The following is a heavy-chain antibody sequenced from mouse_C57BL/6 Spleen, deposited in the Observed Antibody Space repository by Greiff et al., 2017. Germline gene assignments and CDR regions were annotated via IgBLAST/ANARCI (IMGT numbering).Heavy chain of an antibody. CDR2: ISSGGSYT. Sequence: EVKVVESGGDLVKPGGSLKLSCAASGFTFSSYGMSWVRQTPDKRLEWVATISSGGSYTYYPDSVKGRFTISRDNAKNTLYLQMSSLKSEDTAMYYGARLDGYSYAMDYWGQGTSVTVSS. D-gene: IGHD2-3*01. CDR3: ARLDGYSYAMDY. CDR1: GFTFSSYG. V-gene: IGHV5-6*01. J-gene: IGHJ4*01.